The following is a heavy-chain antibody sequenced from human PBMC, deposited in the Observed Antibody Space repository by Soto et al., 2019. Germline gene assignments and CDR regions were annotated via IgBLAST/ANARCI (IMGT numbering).Heavy chain of an antibody. CDR2: ISGSGGST. CDR1: GFTFSSYA. CDR3: AKSNRHAIAVAGLNYGY. V-gene: IGHV3-23*01. J-gene: IGHJ4*02. Sequence: GGSLRLSCAASGFTFSSYAMSWVRQAPGKGLEWVSAISGSGGSTYYADSVKGRFTISRDNSKNTLYLQMNSLRAEDTAVYYCAKSNRHAIAVAGLNYGYWGQGTLVTVSS. D-gene: IGHD6-19*01.